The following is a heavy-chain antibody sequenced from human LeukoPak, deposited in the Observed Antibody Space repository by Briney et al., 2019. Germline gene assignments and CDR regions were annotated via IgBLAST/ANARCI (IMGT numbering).Heavy chain of an antibody. CDR2: IYASGIT. CDR1: GGSISIYY. V-gene: IGHV4-4*07. D-gene: IGHD3-10*01. Sequence: PSETLSLTCTVSGGSISIYYWSWVRQPAGKGLEWIGRIYASGITNYNPSLKSRVTMSVDTSKNQFSLKLSSVTAADTAVYYCARVVQYYGSGSYYNTANHFDYWGQGTLVTVSS. CDR3: ARVVQYYGSGSYYNTANHFDY. J-gene: IGHJ4*02.